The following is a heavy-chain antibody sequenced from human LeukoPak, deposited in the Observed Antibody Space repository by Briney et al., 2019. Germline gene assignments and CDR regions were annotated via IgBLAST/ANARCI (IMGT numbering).Heavy chain of an antibody. J-gene: IGHJ4*02. Sequence: GGSLRLSCVASGFTFNSNWMSWVRQAPGKGLEWVANIKQDGSEKYYVDSVKGRFTISRDNAKNSVSLQMNSLRVEDTAVYYCARDKYYDRYFDSWGQGTLVTLSS. D-gene: IGHD3-22*01. V-gene: IGHV3-7*01. CDR2: IKQDGSEK. CDR3: ARDKYYDRYFDS. CDR1: GFTFNSNW.